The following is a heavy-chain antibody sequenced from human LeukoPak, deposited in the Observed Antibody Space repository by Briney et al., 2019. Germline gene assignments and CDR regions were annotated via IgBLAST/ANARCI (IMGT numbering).Heavy chain of an antibody. Sequence: GGSLRPSCAASGFTFSDYYMSWIRQAPGKGLEWVSYISSSGSTIYYADSVKGRFTISRDNAKNSLYLQMNSLRAEDTAVYYCASELIAAAGTAPRYYYYYYMDVWGKGTTVTVSS. V-gene: IGHV3-11*01. J-gene: IGHJ6*03. D-gene: IGHD6-13*01. CDR2: ISSSGSTI. CDR3: ASELIAAAGTAPRYYYYYYMDV. CDR1: GFTFSDYY.